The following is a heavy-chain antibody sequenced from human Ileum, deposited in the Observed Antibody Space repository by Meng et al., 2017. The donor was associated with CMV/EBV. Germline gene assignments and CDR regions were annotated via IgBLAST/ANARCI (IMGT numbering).Heavy chain of an antibody. Sequence: GESLKISCAASGFTFVHYGMGWVRQAPGKGLEYVSAITWNGGSTDYADSVKGRFTISRDNAKNALYLQMNSLKAEDTALYYCARDFVDNEDGVWGQGTTVTVSS. D-gene: IGHD5-12*01. J-gene: IGHJ6*02. V-gene: IGHV3-20*04. CDR1: GFTFVHYG. CDR3: ARDFVDNEDGV. CDR2: ITWNGGST.